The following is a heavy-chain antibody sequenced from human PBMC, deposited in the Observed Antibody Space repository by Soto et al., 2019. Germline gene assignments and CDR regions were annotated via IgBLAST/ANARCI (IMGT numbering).Heavy chain of an antibody. CDR2: ISSSSSYI. CDR3: ATDSQYQPLTLDV. V-gene: IGHV3-21*01. Sequence: LRLSCAASGFTFSSYSMNWVRQAPGKGLEWVSSISSSSSYIYYADSVKGRFTISRDNAKNSLYLQMNSLRAEDTAVYYCATDSQYQPLTLDVWGQGTTVTVSS. CDR1: GFTFSSYS. J-gene: IGHJ6*02. D-gene: IGHD2-2*01.